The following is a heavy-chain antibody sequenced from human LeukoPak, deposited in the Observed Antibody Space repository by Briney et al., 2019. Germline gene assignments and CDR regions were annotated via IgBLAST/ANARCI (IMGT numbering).Heavy chain of an antibody. V-gene: IGHV1-46*01. J-gene: IGHJ4*02. CDR1: GYTFTSYY. CDR2: NNPSGGST. D-gene: IGHD3-22*01. CDR3: ARGLAPMIVVVPFDY. Sequence: ASVKVSCKASGYTFTSYYMHWVRQAPGQGLEWMGINNPSGGSTSYAQKFQGRVTMTRDTSTSTVYMELSSLRSEDTAVYYCARGLAPMIVVVPFDYWGQGTLVTVSS.